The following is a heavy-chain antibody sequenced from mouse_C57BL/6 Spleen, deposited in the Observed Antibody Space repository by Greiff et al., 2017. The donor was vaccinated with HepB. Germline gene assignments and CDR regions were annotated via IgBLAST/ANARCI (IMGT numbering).Heavy chain of an antibody. V-gene: IGHV3-1*01. CDR3: ARALYYGSSYDWYFDV. CDR2: ISYSGST. Sequence: EVKLQESGPGMVKPSQSLSLTCTVTGYSITSGYDWHWIRHFPGNKLEWMGYISYSGSTNYNPSLKSRISITHDTSKNHFFLKLNSVTTEDTATYYCARALYYGSSYDWYFDVWGTGTTVTVSS. D-gene: IGHD1-1*01. CDR1: GYSITSGYD. J-gene: IGHJ1*03.